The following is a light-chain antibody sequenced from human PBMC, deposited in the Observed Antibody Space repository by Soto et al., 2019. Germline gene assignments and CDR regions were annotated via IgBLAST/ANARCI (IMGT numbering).Light chain of an antibody. V-gene: IGKV3-20*01. CDR3: QQYVHSGWT. CDR1: QSVDSRF. CDR2: GAS. J-gene: IGKJ1*01. Sequence: EIVLTQSPGTLSLSPGERATLSCRASQSVDSRFLGWYQQKPGQSPRLLIYGASRRATGVPDRFSGSGSGRDFTLTISRLEPEDIAVYYCQQYVHSGWTFGQGTKVEIK.